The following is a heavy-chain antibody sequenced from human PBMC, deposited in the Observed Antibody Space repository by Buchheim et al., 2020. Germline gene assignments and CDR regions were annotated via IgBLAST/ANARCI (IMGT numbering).Heavy chain of an antibody. D-gene: IGHD5-18*01. V-gene: IGHV3-33*01. J-gene: IGHJ6*03. CDR2: IWYDGSNK. Sequence: QVQLVESGGGVVPPGRSLRLSCAASGFTFSSYGMHWVRQAPGKGLEWVAVIWYDGSNKYYADSVKGRFTISRDNSKNTLYLQMNSLRAGDTAVYYCARDQADTAMVSYYMDVWGKGTT. CDR3: ARDQADTAMVSYYMDV. CDR1: GFTFSSYG.